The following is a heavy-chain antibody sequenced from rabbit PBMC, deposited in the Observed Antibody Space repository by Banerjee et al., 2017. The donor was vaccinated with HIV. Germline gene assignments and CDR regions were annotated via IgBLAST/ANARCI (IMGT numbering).Heavy chain of an antibody. Sequence: QLKESGGGLVQPGGSLKLSCKASGFDFSSYYMSWVRQAPGKGLEWIGYIDPIFGGTYYASWVNGRFTISSHNAQNTLYLQLNSLTAADTATYFCARRGSSSGWAMGSWGQGTLVTVS. D-gene: IGHD4-1*01. CDR1: GFDFSSYY. J-gene: IGHJ3*01. CDR2: IDPIFGGT. V-gene: IGHV1S7*01. CDR3: ARRGSSSGWAMGS.